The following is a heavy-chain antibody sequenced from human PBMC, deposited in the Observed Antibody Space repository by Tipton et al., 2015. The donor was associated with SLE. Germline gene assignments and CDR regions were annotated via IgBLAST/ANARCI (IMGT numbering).Heavy chain of an antibody. CDR1: GGFLSDYF. J-gene: IGHJ4*02. V-gene: IGHV4-34*01. Sequence: LRLSCDVYGGFLSDYFWSWIRQPPGKGLEWIGEIDQSGSTNYNPSLKSRVTMSGDTSKNEFSLKLNSVTAADTAVYYCVRGPRGSSGYPNWGQGTQVSVSS. CDR3: VRGPRGSSGYPN. D-gene: IGHD3-22*01. CDR2: IDQSGST.